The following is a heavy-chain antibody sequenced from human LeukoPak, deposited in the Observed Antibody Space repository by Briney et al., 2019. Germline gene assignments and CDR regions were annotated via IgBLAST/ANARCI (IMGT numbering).Heavy chain of an antibody. CDR2: INPNSGGT. D-gene: IGHD2-2*01. J-gene: IGHJ4*02. Sequence: ASVKVSCKASGYTFTGCCMHWVRQAPGQGPEWMGWINPNSGGTNYAQKFQGRVTMTRDTSISTAYMELSRLRSDDTAVYYCARLGCSSTSCYPFNWGQGTLVTVSS. CDR1: GYTFTGCC. V-gene: IGHV1-2*02. CDR3: ARLGCSSTSCYPFN.